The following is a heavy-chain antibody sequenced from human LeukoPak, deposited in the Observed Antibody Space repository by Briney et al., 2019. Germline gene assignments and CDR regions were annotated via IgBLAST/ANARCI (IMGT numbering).Heavy chain of an antibody. V-gene: IGHV3-30*18. J-gene: IGHJ4*02. CDR2: ISYHGSNE. Sequence: GGSLRLSCAASGFTFSSYGMHWVRQAPGKGLEWVAVISYHGSNEYYADSVKGRFTISRDNSKNTLYLQMNSLRLEDTAVYYCAKGYYADYGDHWGQGTLVTVSS. CDR1: GFTFSSYG. CDR3: AKGYYADYGDH. D-gene: IGHD4-17*01.